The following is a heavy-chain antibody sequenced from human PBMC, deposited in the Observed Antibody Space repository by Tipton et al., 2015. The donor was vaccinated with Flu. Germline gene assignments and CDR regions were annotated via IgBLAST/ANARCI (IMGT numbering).Heavy chain of an antibody. CDR2: IFGDDTK. J-gene: IGHJ5*02. D-gene: IGHD5-24*01. V-gene: IGHV2-5*02. Sequence: LVKPTQTLTLTCTFSGISHFSSGVAVGWVRQPPGKALEWLTLIFGDDTKYYRPPVKSRVTISKDTSRNQVVLTMTNMDPVDTGTYFCVHGADGWFDVWGQGAQVTVSS. CDR1: GISHFSSGVA. CDR3: VHGADGWFDV.